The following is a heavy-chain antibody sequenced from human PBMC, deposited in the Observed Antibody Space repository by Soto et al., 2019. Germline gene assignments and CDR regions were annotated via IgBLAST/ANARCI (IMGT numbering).Heavy chain of an antibody. CDR2: ISYDGSNK. CDR1: GFTFSSYA. CDR3: ARETYYDFWSGPYYGMDV. J-gene: IGHJ6*02. Sequence: PGGSLRLSCAASGFTFSSYAMHWVRQAPGKGLEWVAVISYDGSNKYYADSVKGRFTISRDNSKNTLYLQMNSLRAEDTAVYYCARETYYDFWSGPYYGMDVWAKGPRSPSP. V-gene: IGHV3-30-3*01. D-gene: IGHD3-3*01.